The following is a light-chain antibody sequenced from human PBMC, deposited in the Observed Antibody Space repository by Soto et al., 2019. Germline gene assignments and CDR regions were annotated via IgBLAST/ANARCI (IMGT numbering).Light chain of an antibody. Sequence: IGLTQPPGTLSLSPGERATLSCRSSQSVSNNYLAWYQQKPGQAPRLLIYGASTRATGIPASFSGSGSGTEFTLTIRSLQSEDSAVYYCQQYNSWPYTFGQGTRLEI. CDR2: GAS. CDR3: QQYNSWPYT. V-gene: IGKV3-15*01. J-gene: IGKJ5*01. CDR1: QSVSNN.